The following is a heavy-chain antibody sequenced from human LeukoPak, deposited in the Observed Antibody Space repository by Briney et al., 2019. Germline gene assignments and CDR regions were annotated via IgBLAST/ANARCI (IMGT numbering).Heavy chain of an antibody. Sequence: PGGSLRLSYAASGFTFSRYWMSWVRQAPGKGLEWVANIKQDGSEKYYVDSVKGRFTISRDNGKDSLYLQINNLRAEDTAVYYCARDRTVPGVPYNWFDPWGQGTLVTVSS. CDR1: GFTFSRYW. CDR3: ARDRTVPGVPYNWFDP. J-gene: IGHJ5*02. V-gene: IGHV3-7*01. CDR2: IKQDGSEK. D-gene: IGHD2-2*01.